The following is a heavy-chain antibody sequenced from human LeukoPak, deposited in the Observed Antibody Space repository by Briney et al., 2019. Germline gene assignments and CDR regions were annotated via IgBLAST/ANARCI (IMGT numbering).Heavy chain of an antibody. CDR1: GLTFDDYG. J-gene: IGHJ4*02. CDR2: INWNGGST. CDR3: ARGITPGGIAVAAHNDY. D-gene: IGHD6-19*01. V-gene: IGHV3-20*03. Sequence: GGSLRLSYAASGLTFDDYGMSWVRQAPGKGLEWVSGINWNGGSTGYADSVKGRFTISRDNAKNSLYLQMNSLRAEDTALYYCARGITPGGIAVAAHNDYWGQGTLVTVSS.